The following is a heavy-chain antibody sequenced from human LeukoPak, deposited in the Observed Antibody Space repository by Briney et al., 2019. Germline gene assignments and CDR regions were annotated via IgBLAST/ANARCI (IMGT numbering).Heavy chain of an antibody. CDR1: GYTFTSYD. D-gene: IGHD4-17*01. V-gene: IGHV1-2*02. J-gene: IGHJ3*02. Sequence: GASVKVSCKASGYTFTSYDINWVRQATGQGLEWMGWINPNSGGTNYAQKFQGRVTMTRDTSISTAYMELSRLRSDDTAVYYCARAYGTKGAFDIWGQGTMVTVSS. CDR3: ARAYGTKGAFDI. CDR2: INPNSGGT.